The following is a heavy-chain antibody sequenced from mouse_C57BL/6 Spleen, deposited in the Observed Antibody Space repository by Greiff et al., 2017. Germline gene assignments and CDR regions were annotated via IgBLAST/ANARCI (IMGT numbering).Heavy chain of an antibody. CDR1: GYSITSGCY. D-gene: IGHD2-2*01. CDR2: ISYDGSN. J-gene: IGHJ3*01. V-gene: IGHV3-6*01. CDR3: ASGYDGAWFAY. Sequence: VQLKESGPGLVKPSQSLSLTCSVTGYSITSGCYWNWIRQFPGNKLEWMGYISYDGSNKYNPSLKNRIPITRDTSKNQFFLKLNSVTTEDTATYYCASGYDGAWFAYWGQGTLVTVSA.